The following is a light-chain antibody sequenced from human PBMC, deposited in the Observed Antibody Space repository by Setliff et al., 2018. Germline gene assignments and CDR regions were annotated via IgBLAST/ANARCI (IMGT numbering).Light chain of an antibody. J-gene: IGLJ1*01. Sequence: QSVLTQPASVSGSPGQSITISCSGTIGDVGAYDFVSWYQHHPGKAPKLVIYEVTNRPSGISNRFSGSKSGNSASLTISGLQADDEADYYCSSYTSSSTYVFGTGTKV. CDR2: EVT. CDR3: SSYTSSSTYV. V-gene: IGLV2-14*01. CDR1: IGDVGAYDF.